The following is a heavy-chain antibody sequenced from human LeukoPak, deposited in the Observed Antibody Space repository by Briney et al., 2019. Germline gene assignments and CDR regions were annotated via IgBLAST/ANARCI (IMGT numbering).Heavy chain of an antibody. Sequence: ASVKVSCKASGYTFTRFGITWVRQAPGQGLEWMGWISGYNGYTHYAQNLQGRVTMTTDTSTNTAYMELRSLRSDDTATYYCARDRGRYDSSGYYPPLFDYWGQGTLVTVSS. CDR2: ISGYNGYT. D-gene: IGHD3-22*01. CDR3: ARDRGRYDSSGYYPPLFDY. CDR1: GYTFTRFG. J-gene: IGHJ4*02. V-gene: IGHV1-18*01.